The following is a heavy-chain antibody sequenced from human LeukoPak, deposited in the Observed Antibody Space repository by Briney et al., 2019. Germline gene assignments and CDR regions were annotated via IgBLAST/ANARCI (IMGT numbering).Heavy chain of an antibody. J-gene: IGHJ4*02. Sequence: GGSLRLSCVASGFTFSGSAMHWVRQASGKGLEWVGRIRSKANSYATEYAASVEGRFTISRDDSKNTAYLQMDSLKIKDTAVYYCAPDGDLIDYWGQGTLVTVSS. D-gene: IGHD4-17*01. V-gene: IGHV3-73*01. CDR1: GFTFSGSA. CDR2: IRSKANSYAT. CDR3: APDGDLIDY.